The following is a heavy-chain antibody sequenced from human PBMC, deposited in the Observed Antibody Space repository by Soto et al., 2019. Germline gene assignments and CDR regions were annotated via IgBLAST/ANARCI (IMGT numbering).Heavy chain of an antibody. CDR3: ARDQGVVVTADNWFDP. Sequence: SETLSLTCTVSGGSITDYSWVWIRQPAGKGLEWIGRIFSSGSTNYNPSLKGRITMSLDTSKNQFSLKLNSATATDTAVYFCARDQGVVVTADNWFDPWGHGILFTVSS. J-gene: IGHJ5*02. CDR2: IFSSGST. V-gene: IGHV4-4*07. D-gene: IGHD2-21*02. CDR1: GGSITDYS.